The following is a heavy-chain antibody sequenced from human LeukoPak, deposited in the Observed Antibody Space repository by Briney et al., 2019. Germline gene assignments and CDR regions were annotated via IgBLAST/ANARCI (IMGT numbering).Heavy chain of an antibody. CDR3: ARGDGGEVDH. Sequence: PGRSLRLSCAASGFTFNKFPMHWVRQAPVKGLEWMAAVSSDGNIKNYADSVKGRFTISRGNSKNTLYLQMNSLGPEDAAVYYCARGDGGEVDHWGQGTLVTVSS. V-gene: IGHV3-30-3*01. CDR2: VSSDGNIK. J-gene: IGHJ4*02. D-gene: IGHD3-16*01. CDR1: GFTFNKFP.